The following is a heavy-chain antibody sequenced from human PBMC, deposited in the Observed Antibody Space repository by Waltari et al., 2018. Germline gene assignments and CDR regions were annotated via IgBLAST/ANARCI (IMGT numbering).Heavy chain of an antibody. J-gene: IGHJ4*02. CDR2: ISGSGGST. CDR1: GFTVSSDY. V-gene: IGHV3-23*04. D-gene: IGHD3-22*01. CDR3: AKDPEHYYDSSGYYHARYFDY. Sequence: EVQLVESGGGLVQPGGSLRLSCAASGFTVSSDYMSWVRQAPGKGLEWVSAISGSGGSTYYADSVKGRFTITRDNSKNTLYLQMNSLRAEDTAVYYCAKDPEHYYDSSGYYHARYFDYWGQGTLVTVSS.